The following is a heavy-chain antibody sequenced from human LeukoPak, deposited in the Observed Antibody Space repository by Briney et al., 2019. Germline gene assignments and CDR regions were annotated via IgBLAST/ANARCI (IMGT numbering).Heavy chain of an antibody. CDR2: IIPLSGTS. CDR3: ARPKYCADGVCYWSLDY. V-gene: IGHV1-69*05. J-gene: IGHJ4*02. CDR1: GGTFRKYA. D-gene: IGHD2-8*01. Sequence: SVKVSCKASGGTFRKYAIYWVRQAPGQGLQWMGRIIPLSGTSDFAQGLQGRVTLTTDASTSTAYMELTSLRSEDTAVYYCARPKYCADGVCYWSLDYWGQGTLVTVSS.